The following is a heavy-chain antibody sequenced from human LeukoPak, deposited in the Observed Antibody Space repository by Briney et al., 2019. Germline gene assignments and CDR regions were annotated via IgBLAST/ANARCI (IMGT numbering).Heavy chain of an antibody. D-gene: IGHD3-3*01. CDR1: GFSLSNARMG. V-gene: IGHV2-26*01. CDR3: ARMPYYDFWSGYGYYFDY. CDR2: IFSNDEK. Sequence: SGPVLVKPTETLTLTCTVSGFSLSNARMGVSWIRQPPGEALEWLPHIFSNDEKSYTTSLKSRLTISKDTFKSQVVLTMTNVDPVDTATYYCARMPYYDFWSGYGYYFDYWGQGTLVTVSS. J-gene: IGHJ4*02.